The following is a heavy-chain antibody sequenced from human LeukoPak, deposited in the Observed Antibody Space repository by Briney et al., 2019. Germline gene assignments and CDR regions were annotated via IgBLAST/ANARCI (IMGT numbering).Heavy chain of an antibody. CDR1: GDSVSINSAA. J-gene: IGHJ4*02. CDR2: TYYRSEWHN. Sequence: SQTLSLTCAISGDSVSINSAAWNWIRQSPSRGLEWLGSTYYRSEWHNDYAVSVKSRIIISPDTSKNQFSLQLKSVTPEDTAVYYCARDLAGFGGYSYGMVDYWGQGTLVTVSS. V-gene: IGHV6-1*01. CDR3: ARDLAGFGGYSYGMVDY. D-gene: IGHD5-18*01.